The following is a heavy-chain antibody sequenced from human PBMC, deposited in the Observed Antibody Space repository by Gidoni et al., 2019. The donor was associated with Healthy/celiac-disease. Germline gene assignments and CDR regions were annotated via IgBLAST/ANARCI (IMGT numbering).Heavy chain of an antibody. J-gene: IGHJ4*02. CDR2: ISYDGSNK. CDR1: GFTFSSYG. V-gene: IGHV3-30*18. Sequence: GGGVVQPGRSLRLSCAASGFTFSSYGMHWVRQAPGKGLEWVAVISYDGSNKYYADSVKGRFTISRDNSENTLYLQMNSLRAEDTAVYYCAKDSANGTMIAEGVDYWGQGTLVTVSS. D-gene: IGHD3-22*01. CDR3: AKDSANGTMIAEGVDY.